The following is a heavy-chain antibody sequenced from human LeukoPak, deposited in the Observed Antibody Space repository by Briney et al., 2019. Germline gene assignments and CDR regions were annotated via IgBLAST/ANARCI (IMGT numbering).Heavy chain of an antibody. V-gene: IGHV3-21*01. CDR3: ARDTPPLTYYYDSSGYRYFDY. D-gene: IGHD3-22*01. J-gene: IGHJ4*02. CDR2: ISSSSSYI. CDR1: GFTFSSYS. Sequence: GGSLRLSCAASGFTFSSYSMNWVRQAPGKGLEWVSSISSSSSYIYYADSVKGRLTISRDNAKNSLYLQMNSLRAEDTAVYYCARDTPPLTYYYDSSGYRYFDYWGQGTLVTVSS.